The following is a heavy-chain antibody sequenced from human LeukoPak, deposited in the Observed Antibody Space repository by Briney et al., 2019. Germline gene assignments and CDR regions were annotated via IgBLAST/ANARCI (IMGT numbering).Heavy chain of an antibody. CDR1: GFTSTNFA. J-gene: IGHJ4*02. D-gene: IGHD3-16*01. CDR2: IIVGSGAT. CDR3: AADLSNPRMGASYLDS. Sequence: ASVQVSCQASGFTSTNFAVQWVRQARGQRLEWIGWIIVGSGATKCAQDFQERVTITRDLSTSTLYMELRSLTSEDTAVYYCAADLSNPRMGASYLDSWGQGTLVTVSS. V-gene: IGHV1-58*01.